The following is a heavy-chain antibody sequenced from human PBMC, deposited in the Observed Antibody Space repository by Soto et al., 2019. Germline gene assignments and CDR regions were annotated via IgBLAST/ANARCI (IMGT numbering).Heavy chain of an antibody. J-gene: IGHJ4*02. V-gene: IGHV4-39*01. D-gene: IGHD2-2*01. CDR3: ARLIHCKTTSCYFDY. CDR1: GGSISSSSYY. Sequence: QLQLQESGPGLVKPSETLSLTCTVSGGSISSSSYYWAWVRQPPGKGLEWIGSVYYSGKTYYNPSLKSRVTISEDTSTTQFSLKLSSVTAADTAVFYCARLIHCKTTSCYFDYWGQGTLVTVSS. CDR2: VYYSGKT.